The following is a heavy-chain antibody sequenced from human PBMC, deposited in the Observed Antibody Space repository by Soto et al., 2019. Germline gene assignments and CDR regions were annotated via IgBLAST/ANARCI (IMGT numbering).Heavy chain of an antibody. Sequence: PSETLSLTCAVSGGSISSGGYSWSWIRQPPGKGLEWIGYIYHSGSTYYNPSLKSRVTISVDTSKNQFSLKLSSVTAADTAVYYCAGMAYTSGLRFDTWGPGTMVTVSS. V-gene: IGHV4-30-2*05. CDR3: AGMAYTSGLRFDT. CDR2: IYHSGST. D-gene: IGHD6-19*01. J-gene: IGHJ5*02. CDR1: GGSISSGGYS.